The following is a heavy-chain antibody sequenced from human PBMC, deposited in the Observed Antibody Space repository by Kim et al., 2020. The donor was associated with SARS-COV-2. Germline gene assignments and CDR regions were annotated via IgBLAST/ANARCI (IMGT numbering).Heavy chain of an antibody. D-gene: IGHD5-12*01. J-gene: IGHJ4*02. V-gene: IGHV3-9*01. Sequence: VKGTFHISRDNSKHSLYLQMNSLGAEDTALYYCAKDRYSGYDFRGRYFDYWGQGTLVTVSS. CDR3: AKDRYSGYDFRGRYFDY.